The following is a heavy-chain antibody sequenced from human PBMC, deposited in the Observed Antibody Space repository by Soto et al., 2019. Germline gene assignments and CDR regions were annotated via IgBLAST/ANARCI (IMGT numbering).Heavy chain of an antibody. V-gene: IGHV3-53*02. D-gene: IGHD6-19*01. CDR3: AGPSSGWSAHTGPGYFDL. Sequence: EVQLVETGGGLIQPGGSLRLSCAASGFTVSSNYMSWVRQAPGKGLEWVSVIYSGGSTYYAASVKGRFTISRDNSKNTLYLQMNSLRAEYTAVYYCAGPSSGWSAHTGPGYFDLWGRGTLVTVSS. CDR2: IYSGGST. CDR1: GFTVSSNY. J-gene: IGHJ2*01.